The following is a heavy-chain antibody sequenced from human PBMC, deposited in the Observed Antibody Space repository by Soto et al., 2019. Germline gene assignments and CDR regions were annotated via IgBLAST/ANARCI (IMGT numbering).Heavy chain of an antibody. V-gene: IGHV3-13*01. CDR1: GFTFSSYD. J-gene: IGHJ6*02. Sequence: QSGGSLRLSCAASGFTFSSYDMHWVRQATGKGLEWVSAIGAAGDTYYPGSVKGRFTISRENAKNSLYLQMNSLRAGDTAVYYCARGDDILTGYGFRMDVWGQGTTVTVSS. D-gene: IGHD3-9*01. CDR2: IGAAGDT. CDR3: ARGDDILTGYGFRMDV.